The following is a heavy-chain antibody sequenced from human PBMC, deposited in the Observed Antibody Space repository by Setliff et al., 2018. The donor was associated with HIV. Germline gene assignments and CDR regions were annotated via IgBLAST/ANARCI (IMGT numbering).Heavy chain of an antibody. V-gene: IGHV1-46*01. CDR3: ARDLNSGDYPHWFDP. CDR2: INPSGGST. CDR1: GYTFTSYH. Sequence: ASVKVSCKASGYTFTSYHMYWVRQAPGQGLEWMGAINPSGGSTRYAQKFQGRVTMTRDTSASTVYMELSSLRSGDTAVYYCARDLNSGDYPHWFDPWGQGTLVTVSS. J-gene: IGHJ5*02. D-gene: IGHD4-17*01.